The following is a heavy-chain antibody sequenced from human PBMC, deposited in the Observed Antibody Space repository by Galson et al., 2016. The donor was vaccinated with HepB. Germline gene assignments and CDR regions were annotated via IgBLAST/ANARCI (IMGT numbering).Heavy chain of an antibody. J-gene: IGHJ4*02. Sequence: SLRLPFAASGLIPGDHGLSWLRQAPGKGLEWVGFIKSEAYGGTTEYAASVKGRFTISRDDSKSIAYLQMNSLKIEDTAVYYCSRGYGSATRYWGQGTLVTASS. V-gene: IGHV3-49*03. CDR2: IKSEAYGGTT. CDR1: GLIPGDHG. D-gene: IGHD3-10*01. CDR3: SRGYGSATRY.